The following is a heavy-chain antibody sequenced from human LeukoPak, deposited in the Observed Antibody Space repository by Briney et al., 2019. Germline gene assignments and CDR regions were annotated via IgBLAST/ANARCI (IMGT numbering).Heavy chain of an antibody. J-gene: IGHJ4*02. Sequence: SVKVSCKASGGTFSSYAISWVRQAPGQGLKWMGRIIPIFGTANRAQKFQGRVTITTDESTSTAYMELSSLRSEDTAVYYCASSYAYPNSFDYWGQGTLVAVSS. CDR1: GGTFSSYA. D-gene: IGHD2-2*01. CDR3: ASSYAYPNSFDY. CDR2: IIPIFGTA. V-gene: IGHV1-69*05.